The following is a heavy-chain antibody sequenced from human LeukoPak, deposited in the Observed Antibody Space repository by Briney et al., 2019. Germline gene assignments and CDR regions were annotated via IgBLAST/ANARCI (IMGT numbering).Heavy chain of an antibody. Sequence: GGSLRLSCAASGFTFSIYAMSRVPQAPGKGLECVSAISGSGGSTYYADSVKGRFTIPRDNSKNTLYLQMNSLRAEDTAVYYCAKDMDTAMVFDYWGQGTLVTVSS. D-gene: IGHD5-18*01. CDR3: AKDMDTAMVFDY. V-gene: IGHV3-23*01. J-gene: IGHJ4*02. CDR2: ISGSGGST. CDR1: GFTFSIYA.